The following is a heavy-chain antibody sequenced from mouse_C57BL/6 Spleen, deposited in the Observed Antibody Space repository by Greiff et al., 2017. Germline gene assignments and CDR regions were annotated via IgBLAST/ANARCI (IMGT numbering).Heavy chain of an antibody. D-gene: IGHD1-1*01. CDR1: GFSFNTYA. CDR3: ARGLRKGAMDY. Sequence: EVQVVESGGGLVQPKGSLKLSCAASGFSFNTYAMNWVRQAPGKGLEWVARIRSKSNNYATYYADSVKDRFTISRDNAKNNLYLQMSHLKSEDTAMYYCARGLRKGAMDYWGQGTSVTVSS. J-gene: IGHJ4*01. CDR2: IRSKSNNYAT. V-gene: IGHV10-1*01.